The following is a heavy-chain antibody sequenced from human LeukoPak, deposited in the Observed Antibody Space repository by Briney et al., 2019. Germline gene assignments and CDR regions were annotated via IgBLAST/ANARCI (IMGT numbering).Heavy chain of an antibody. V-gene: IGHV4-59*01. D-gene: IGHD2-15*01. CDR3: ARGGWSLDY. J-gene: IGHJ4*02. Sequence: SETLSLTCTVSGGSISSNYWSWIRQPPGKGLESIRYIYYSGNTNYNPSLKSRVTISVDTSKNQFSLKLSSVTAADTAVYYCARGGWSLDYWGQGTLVTVSS. CDR2: IYYSGNT. CDR1: GGSISSNY.